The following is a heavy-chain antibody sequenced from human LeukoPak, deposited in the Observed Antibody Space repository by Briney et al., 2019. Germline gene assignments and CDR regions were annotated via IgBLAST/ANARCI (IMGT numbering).Heavy chain of an antibody. D-gene: IGHD4-17*01. CDR3: ARVGDTTVIDY. J-gene: IGHJ4*02. CDR2: IYYSGST. V-gene: IGHV4-39*01. Sequence: TSETLSLTCTVSGGSISSSSYYWGWIRQPPGKGLEWIGSIYYSGSTYYNPSLKSRVTISVDTSKNQFSLKLSSVTAADTAVYYCARVGDTTVIDYWGQGTLVTVSS. CDR1: GGSISSSSYY.